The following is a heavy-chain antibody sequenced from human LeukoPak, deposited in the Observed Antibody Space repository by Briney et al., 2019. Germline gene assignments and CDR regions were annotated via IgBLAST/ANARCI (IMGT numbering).Heavy chain of an antibody. Sequence: GGSLRHSCAASGFTFSDYYMSWIRQAPGKGLEWVSYISSSGSTIYYADSVKGRFTISRDNAKNSLYLQMNSLRAEDTAVYYCARCPLRDWYFDLWGRGTLVTVSS. CDR3: ARCPLRDWYFDL. V-gene: IGHV3-11*01. CDR2: ISSSGSTI. J-gene: IGHJ2*01. CDR1: GFTFSDYY. D-gene: IGHD5-12*01.